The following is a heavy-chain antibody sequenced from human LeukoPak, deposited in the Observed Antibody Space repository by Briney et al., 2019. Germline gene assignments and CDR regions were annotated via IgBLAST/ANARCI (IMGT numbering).Heavy chain of an antibody. D-gene: IGHD3-3*01. CDR3: ARAPTIFGVVISGLGNNWFDP. CDR2: IYYSGST. V-gene: IGHV4-39*01. CDR1: GGSISSSSYY. J-gene: IGHJ5*02. Sequence: SETLSLTCTVSGGSISSSSYYWGWIRQPPGKGLEWIGSIYYSGSTYYNPSLKSRVTISVDTSKNQFSLKLSSVTAADTAVYYCARAPTIFGVVISGLGNNWFDPWGQGTLVTVSS.